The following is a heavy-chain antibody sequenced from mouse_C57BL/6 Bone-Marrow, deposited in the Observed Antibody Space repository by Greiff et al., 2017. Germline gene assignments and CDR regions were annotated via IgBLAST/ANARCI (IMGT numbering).Heavy chain of an antibody. J-gene: IGHJ1*03. CDR3: ARWVLDV. V-gene: IGHV1-42*01. Sequence: EVKLMESGPELVKPGASVKISCKASGYSFTGYYMNWVKQSPEKSLEWIGEINPSTGGTTYNQKFKAKATLTVDKSSSTAYMQLKILTSEDSAVYYCARWVLDVWGTGTTVTVSS. CDR2: INPSTGGT. CDR1: GYSFTGYY.